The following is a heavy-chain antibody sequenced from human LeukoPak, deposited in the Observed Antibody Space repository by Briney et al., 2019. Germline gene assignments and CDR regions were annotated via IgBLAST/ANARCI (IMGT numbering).Heavy chain of an antibody. D-gene: IGHD6-13*01. CDR2: IYHSGST. V-gene: IGHV4-4*02. J-gene: IGHJ4*02. CDR1: GGSISRSNW. CDR3: ARSGDSSLDYFDY. Sequence: SGTLSLTCAVSGGSISRSNWWSWVRQPPGKGLEWIGEIYHSGSTNYNPSLKSRVTISVDKSKNQFSLKLSSVTAADTAVYYCARSGDSSLDYFDYWGQGTLVTVSS.